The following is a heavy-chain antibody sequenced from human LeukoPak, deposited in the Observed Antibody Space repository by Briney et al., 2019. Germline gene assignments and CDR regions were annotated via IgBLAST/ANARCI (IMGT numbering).Heavy chain of an antibody. CDR3: TRDGIQLWFPFDY. CDR2: IRSKAYGGTT. D-gene: IGHD5-18*01. Sequence: GGSLRLSCTASAFTFGDYAMSWVRQAPGKGLEWVGFIRSKAYGGTTEYAASVKGRFTISRDDSKSIAYLQMNSLKTKDTAVYYCTRDGIQLWFPFDYWGQGTLVTVSS. J-gene: IGHJ4*02. V-gene: IGHV3-49*04. CDR1: AFTFGDYA.